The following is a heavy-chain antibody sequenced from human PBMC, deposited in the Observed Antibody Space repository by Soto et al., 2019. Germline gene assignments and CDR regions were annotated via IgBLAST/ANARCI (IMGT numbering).Heavy chain of an antibody. CDR1: GFTFSSYG. J-gene: IGHJ4*02. Sequence: QVQLVESGGGVVQPGRSLRLSCAASGFTFSSYGMHWVRQAPGKGLEWVAVIWYDGSNKYYTDSVKGRFTISRDNSRNTLYLRMNSLSAEDTAVYYCARGLITSTHRGIDYWGQGTLVTVSS. CDR3: ARGLITSTHRGIDY. CDR2: IWYDGSNK. V-gene: IGHV3-33*01. D-gene: IGHD3-16*01.